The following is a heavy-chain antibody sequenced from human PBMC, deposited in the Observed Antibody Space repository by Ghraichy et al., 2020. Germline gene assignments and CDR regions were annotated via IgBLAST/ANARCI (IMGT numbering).Heavy chain of an antibody. J-gene: IGHJ4*02. D-gene: IGHD5-12*01. CDR2: ISGSGGST. CDR3: AKDGSGGFDY. V-gene: IGHV3-23*01. Sequence: GESPNISCAASGFTFSSYAMSWVRQAPGKGLEWVSAISGSGGSTYYADSVKGRFTISRDNSKNTLYLQMNSLRAEDTAVYYCAKDGSGGFDYWGQGTLVTVSS. CDR1: GFTFSSYA.